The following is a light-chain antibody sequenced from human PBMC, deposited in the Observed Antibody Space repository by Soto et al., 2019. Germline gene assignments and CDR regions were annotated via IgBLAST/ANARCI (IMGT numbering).Light chain of an antibody. CDR2: GVN. CDR3: CSYRTTSLRV. CDR1: NNDIGNYNY. J-gene: IGLJ3*02. V-gene: IGLV2-14*01. Sequence: QSVLSQPASVSGSPGQSITISCTGTNNDIGNYNYVSWYQQHPGKAPKLIVYGVNNRPSGVSNRFSGSKSGNTASLTISGLQPEDEADYYCCSYRTTSLRVFGGGTKVTVL.